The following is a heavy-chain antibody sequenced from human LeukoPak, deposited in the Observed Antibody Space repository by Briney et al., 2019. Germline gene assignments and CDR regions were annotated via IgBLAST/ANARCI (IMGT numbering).Heavy chain of an antibody. D-gene: IGHD6-13*01. Sequence: SETLSLTCTVSGGSISSYYWSWIRQPPGKGLEWIGYISSSWGTNYNPSLRSRVTMSVDTSKNQFSLKLSSVTAADTAVYYCARHAGSIAAAGTRPFDYWGQGTLVTVSS. CDR1: GGSISSYY. J-gene: IGHJ4*02. V-gene: IGHV4-59*08. CDR3: ARHAGSIAAAGTRPFDY. CDR2: ISSSWGT.